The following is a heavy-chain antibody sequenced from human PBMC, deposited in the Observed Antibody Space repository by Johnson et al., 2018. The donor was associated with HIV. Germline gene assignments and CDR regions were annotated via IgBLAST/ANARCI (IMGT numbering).Heavy chain of an antibody. D-gene: IGHD1-26*01. CDR2: IYSGGST. CDR3: ARDPGGSLGAFDI. Sequence: NCVRQAPGKGLEWVSVIYSGGSTYYADSVKGRFTISRDNSKNTLYLQMNSLRAEDTAVYYCARDPGGSLGAFDIWGQGTIVTVSS. J-gene: IGHJ3*02. V-gene: IGHV3-53*01.